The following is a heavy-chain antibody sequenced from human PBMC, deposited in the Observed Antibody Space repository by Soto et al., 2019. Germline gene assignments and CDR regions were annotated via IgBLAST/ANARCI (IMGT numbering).Heavy chain of an antibody. CDR2: ISYDGSNK. CDR3: AKDGYYGSGSYGDY. V-gene: IGHV3-30*18. CDR1: GFTFSSYG. J-gene: IGHJ4*02. Sequence: QVQLVESGGGVVQPGRSLRLSCAASGFTFSSYGMHWVRQAPGKGLEWVAVISYDGSNKYYADSVKGRLTISRDNSKNTLYLQMNSLRAEDTAVYYCAKDGYYGSGSYGDYWGQGTLVTVSS. D-gene: IGHD3-10*01.